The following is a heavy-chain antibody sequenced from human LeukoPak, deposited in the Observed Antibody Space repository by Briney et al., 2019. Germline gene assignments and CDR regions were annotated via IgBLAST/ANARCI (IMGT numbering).Heavy chain of an antibody. CDR1: GGSFSGYY. D-gene: IGHD2-15*01. CDR2: INHSGST. V-gene: IGHV4-34*01. J-gene: IGHJ4*02. CDR3: ARGLCSGGSCYSETTGDY. Sequence: SETLSLTCAVYGGSFSGYYWSWIRQPPGKGLEWIGEINHSGSTSYNPSLKSRVTISVDTSKNQFSLKLSSVTAADTAVYYCARGLCSGGSCYSETTGDYWGQGTLVTVSS.